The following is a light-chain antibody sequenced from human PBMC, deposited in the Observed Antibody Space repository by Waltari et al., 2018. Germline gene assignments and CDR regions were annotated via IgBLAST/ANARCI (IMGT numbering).Light chain of an antibody. CDR3: AAWDDSLNGRV. Sequence: QSVLTQPPSAYGAPGPEVSIPCSGGSTHIPNYVFWYQQFPGTAPKLIVYKDYERPSGVPDRFSGSKSGTSASLAISGLRSEDEADYYCAAWDDSLNGRVFGGGTKLTVL. CDR2: KDY. V-gene: IGLV1-47*01. CDR1: STHIPNY. J-gene: IGLJ3*02.